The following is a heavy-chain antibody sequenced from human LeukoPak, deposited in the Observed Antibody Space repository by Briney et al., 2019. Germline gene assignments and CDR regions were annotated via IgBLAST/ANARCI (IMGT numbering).Heavy chain of an antibody. CDR3: ATRARLRGVIVLFDY. CDR1: GYTLTELS. J-gene: IGHJ4*02. V-gene: IGHV1-24*01. CDR2: FDPEDGET. D-gene: IGHD3-10*01. Sequence: ASVKVSCKVSGYTLTELSMHWVRQAPGKGLEWMGGFDPEDGETIYAQKFQGRVTMTEDTSTDTAYMELSSLRSEDTAVYYCATRARLRGVIVLFDYWGQGTLVTVSS.